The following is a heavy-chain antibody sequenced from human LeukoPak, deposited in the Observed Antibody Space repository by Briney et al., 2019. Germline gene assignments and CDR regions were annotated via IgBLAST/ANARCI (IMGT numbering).Heavy chain of an antibody. CDR3: ARADTAMVLAGAFDI. V-gene: IGHV4-34*01. J-gene: IGHJ3*02. CDR1: GGSFSGYY. D-gene: IGHD5-18*01. Sequence: PSETLSLTCAVYGGSFSGYYWSWIRQPPGKGLEWIGETNHSGSTNYNPSLKSRVTISVDTSKNQFSLKLSSVTAADTAVYYCARADTAMVLAGAFDIWGQGTMVTVSS. CDR2: TNHSGST.